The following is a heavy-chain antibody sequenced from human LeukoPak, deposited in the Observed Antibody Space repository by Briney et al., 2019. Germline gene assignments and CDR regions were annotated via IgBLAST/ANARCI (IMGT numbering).Heavy chain of an antibody. V-gene: IGHV1-58*01. D-gene: IGHD3-3*01. CDR1: GFTFTSSA. CDR3: ARDQAVLRFSPSPLDAFDI. Sequence: AASVKVSCKASGFTFTSSAVQWVRQARGQRLEWIGWIVVGSGNTNYAQKFQERVTITRDMSTSTAYMELSSLRSEDTAVYYCARDQAVLRFSPSPLDAFDIWGQGTMVTVSS. CDR2: IVVGSGNT. J-gene: IGHJ3*02.